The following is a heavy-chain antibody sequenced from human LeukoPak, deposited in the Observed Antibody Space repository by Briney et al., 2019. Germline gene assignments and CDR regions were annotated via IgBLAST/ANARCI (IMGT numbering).Heavy chain of an antibody. V-gene: IGHV4-30-2*01. J-gene: IGHJ4*02. Sequence: PSETLSLTCAVSGGSISSGGYSWSWIRQPPGKGLEWIGYIYHSGSTYYNPSLKSRVTISVDRSKNQFSLKLSSVTAADTAVYYCARRPNTGTYYFDYWGQGTLVTVSS. CDR2: IYHSGST. D-gene: IGHD6-13*01. CDR1: GGSISSGGYS. CDR3: ARRPNTGTYYFDY.